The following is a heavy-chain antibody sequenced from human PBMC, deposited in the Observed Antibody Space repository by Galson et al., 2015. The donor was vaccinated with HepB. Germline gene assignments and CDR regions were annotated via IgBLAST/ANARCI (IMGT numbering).Heavy chain of an antibody. CDR3: ARDRADRYPGGYYYYYMDV. CDR1: GFTFSSYG. D-gene: IGHD2-15*01. Sequence: SLRLSCAASGFTFSSYGMHWVRQAPGKGLEWVAVLRFNGDKKFYADSVKGRFIISRDNSQNMLFLRINSLRAEDTAVYYCARDRADRYPGGYYYYYMDVWGKGNTVIVSS. J-gene: IGHJ6*03. V-gene: IGHV3-33*01. CDR2: LRFNGDKK.